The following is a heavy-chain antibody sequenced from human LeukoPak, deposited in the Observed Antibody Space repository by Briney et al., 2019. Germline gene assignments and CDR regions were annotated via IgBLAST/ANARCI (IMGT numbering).Heavy chain of an antibody. J-gene: IGHJ4*02. Sequence: ASVRVSCKTSGYAFSSYGISWVRQAPGQGLEWMGWISAYNGNTNYAQTVQGRVTMTTDTSTSTAYMELRSLRSDDTAVYYCALWNCYDSIDWGQGSLVSVSS. D-gene: IGHD3-22*01. CDR2: ISAYNGNT. CDR1: GYAFSSYG. V-gene: IGHV1-18*01. CDR3: ALWNCYDSID.